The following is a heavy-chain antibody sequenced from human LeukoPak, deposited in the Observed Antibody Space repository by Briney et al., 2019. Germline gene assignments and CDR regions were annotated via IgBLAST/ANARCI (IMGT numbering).Heavy chain of an antibody. CDR2: IYPDDSDT. Sequence: PGESLKISCKGSGYSFTSYWIGWVRPMPGEDLGWVGIIYPDDSDTRYSTPFQDQATFSADKSISTAYLQWSSLKASDTATYYCARHGPIPYYDYSGMDVWGQGTTVTVSS. D-gene: IGHD3-16*01. V-gene: IGHV5-51*01. CDR3: ARHGPIPYYDYSGMDV. J-gene: IGHJ6*02. CDR1: GYSFTSYW.